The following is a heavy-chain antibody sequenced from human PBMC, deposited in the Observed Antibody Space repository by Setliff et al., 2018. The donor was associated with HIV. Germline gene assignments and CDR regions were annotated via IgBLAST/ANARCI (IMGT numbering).Heavy chain of an antibody. V-gene: IGHV4-61*02. CDR3: AARNSGNPTRHFDY. CDR1: NGSISSGTFY. D-gene: IGHD3-10*01. Sequence: PSETLSLTCTVSNGSISSGTFYWNWIRQPAGKGLEWIGRINTSGSTNYNPSLKSRVTISVDTSQDQFSLRLTSVTAADTAVYYCAARNSGNPTRHFDYWGQGTLVTVSS. J-gene: IGHJ4*02. CDR2: INTSGST.